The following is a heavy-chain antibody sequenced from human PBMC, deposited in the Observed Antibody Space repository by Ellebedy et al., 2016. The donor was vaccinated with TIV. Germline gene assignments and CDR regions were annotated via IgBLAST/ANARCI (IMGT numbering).Heavy chain of an antibody. D-gene: IGHD1-26*01. J-gene: IGHJ4*02. V-gene: IGHV3-33*01. CDR3: ARGGSYYADY. CDR1: GFTFSSYG. Sequence: PGGSLRLSCAASGFTFSSYGMHWVRQAPGKGLERVAVIWYDGGNKYYAHSVKGRFTISRDNSKNTLYLQMNSLGAEDTAVYYCARGGSYYADYWGQGTLVTVSS. CDR2: IWYDGGNK.